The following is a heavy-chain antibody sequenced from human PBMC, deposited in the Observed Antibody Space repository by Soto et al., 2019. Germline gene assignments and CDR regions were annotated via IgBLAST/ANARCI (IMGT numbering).Heavy chain of an antibody. J-gene: IGHJ4*02. D-gene: IGHD3-3*01. CDR3: ARGRLRFFYDY. Sequence: SETLSLTCTVSGGSISSGGYYWSWIRQHPGKGLEWIGYIYYSGSTYYNPSLKSRVTISVDTSKNQFSLKLSSVTAADTAVYYCARGRLRFFYDYWGQGTLVTVSS. CDR2: IYYSGST. CDR1: GGSISSGGYY. V-gene: IGHV4-31*03.